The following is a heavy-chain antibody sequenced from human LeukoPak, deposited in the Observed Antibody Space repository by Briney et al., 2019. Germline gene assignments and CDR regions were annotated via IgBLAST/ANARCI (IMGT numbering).Heavy chain of an antibody. J-gene: IGHJ6*03. V-gene: IGHV1-2*02. D-gene: IGHD2-2*01. CDR3: AREFRDIVVVPAADYYYYMDV. Sequence: ASVKVSCKASGYTFTGYYMHWVRQAPGQGLEWMGWINPNSGGTNYAQKFQGRVTMTRDTSISTAYMELSRLRSDDTAVYYCAREFRDIVVVPAADYYYYMDVWGKGTTVTVSS. CDR1: GYTFTGYY. CDR2: INPNSGGT.